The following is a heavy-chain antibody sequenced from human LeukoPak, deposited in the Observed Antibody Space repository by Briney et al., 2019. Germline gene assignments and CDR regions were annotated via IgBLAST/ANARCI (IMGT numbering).Heavy chain of an antibody. D-gene: IGHD6-13*01. J-gene: IGHJ6*02. CDR1: GGSISSYY. CDR3: ARHPPYSSSWYVNGMDV. Sequence: SETLSLTCTVSGGSISSYYWSWIRQPPGKGLEWIVYIYYSGSTNYNHPLKSRVTISVDTSKNQFSLKLSAVTAADTAVYYCARHPPYSSSWYVNGMDVWGQGTTVTVSS. V-gene: IGHV4-59*08. CDR2: IYYSGST.